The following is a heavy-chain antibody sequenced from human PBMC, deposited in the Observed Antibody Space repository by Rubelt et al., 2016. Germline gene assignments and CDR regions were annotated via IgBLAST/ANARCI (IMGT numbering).Heavy chain of an antibody. V-gene: IGHV4-39*07. CDR1: GGSISSSSYY. Sequence: QLQLQESGPGLVKPSETLSLTCTVSGGSISSSSYYWGWLRQPPGKGLAWIGSIYYHGSTYYNPSLKCRVTITVDRSKNQFSLKLSSVTAADTAVYYCARDSGSYSRNWFDPWGQGTLVTVSS. CDR3: ARDSGSYSRNWFDP. CDR2: IYYHGST. D-gene: IGHD1-26*01. J-gene: IGHJ5*02.